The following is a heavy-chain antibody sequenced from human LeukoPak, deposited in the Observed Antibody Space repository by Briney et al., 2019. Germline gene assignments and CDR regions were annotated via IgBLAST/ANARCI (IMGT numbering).Heavy chain of an antibody. J-gene: IGHJ4*02. V-gene: IGHV4-61*03. CDR3: ARAGYCGGGCYFGD. CDR2: IYYTGST. D-gene: IGHD2-21*02. Sequence: PSETLSLTCTVSGGSVSSGSYYWSWIRQPPGRGLEWIGHIYYTGSTNYNPSLKSRVTISIDTSTNHFSLKLSSVTAADTAVYYCARAGYCGGGCYFGDWGQGTLVTVSS. CDR1: GGSVSSGSYY.